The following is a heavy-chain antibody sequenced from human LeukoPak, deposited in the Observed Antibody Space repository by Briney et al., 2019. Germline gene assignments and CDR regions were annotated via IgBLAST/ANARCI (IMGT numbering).Heavy chain of an antibody. CDR1: GFTFSSYS. D-gene: IGHD2-2*01. CDR2: ISSSSSTI. V-gene: IGHV3-48*01. CDR3: ARDGGYCSSTNCYLGV. J-gene: IGHJ3*01. Sequence: PGGSLRLSCAASGFTFSSYSMNWVRQAPGKGREWVSYISSSSSTIYYADSVKGRFTISRDNAKNSLYLQMNSLRAEDTAVYYCARDGGYCSSTNCYLGVWGQGTMVTVSS.